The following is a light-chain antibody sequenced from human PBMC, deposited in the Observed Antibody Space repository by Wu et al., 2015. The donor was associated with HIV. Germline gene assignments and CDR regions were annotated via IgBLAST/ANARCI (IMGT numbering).Light chain of an antibody. V-gene: IGKV3-15*01. Sequence: EIVMTQSPATLSVSPGGGATLSCRASQGVNNNFAWYQQKPGQAPRLLIFDTSTRAAGVPARFSGSVSGTEFTLTISSLQSEDIAIYYCQQYNKWPLTFGGGTKVEIK. CDR1: QGVNNN. J-gene: IGKJ4*01. CDR3: QQYNKWPLT. CDR2: DTS.